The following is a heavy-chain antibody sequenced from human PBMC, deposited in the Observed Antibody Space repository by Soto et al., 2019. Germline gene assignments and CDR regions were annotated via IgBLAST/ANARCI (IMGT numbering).Heavy chain of an antibody. D-gene: IGHD3-3*01. J-gene: IGHJ6*02. CDR2: IWYDGSNE. Sequence: GGSLRLSCAASGFTFSNYGMHWVRQAPGKGLEWVAVIWYDGSNEYYTDSVKGRFTISRDNSRNTLYLQMNSLRAEDTAVYYCARATHYDFWSGYYAHYYGMDVWGQGTTVTVSS. CDR1: GFTFSNYG. CDR3: ARATHYDFWSGYYAHYYGMDV. V-gene: IGHV3-33*01.